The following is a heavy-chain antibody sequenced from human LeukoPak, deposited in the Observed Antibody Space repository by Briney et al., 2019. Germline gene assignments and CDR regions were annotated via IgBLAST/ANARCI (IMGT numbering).Heavy chain of an antibody. Sequence: ASVKVSCKASGYTFTNCAMNWVRQAPGQGLEWMGWIHPSTGNPTYAQGFTGRFVFSLETSVSTTYLQISSLKAEDTAVYYCARAYQRLGELSLPDYWGQGTLVTVSS. D-gene: IGHD3-16*02. CDR1: GYTFTNCA. V-gene: IGHV7-4-1*02. CDR2: IHPSTGNP. J-gene: IGHJ4*02. CDR3: ARAYQRLGELSLPDY.